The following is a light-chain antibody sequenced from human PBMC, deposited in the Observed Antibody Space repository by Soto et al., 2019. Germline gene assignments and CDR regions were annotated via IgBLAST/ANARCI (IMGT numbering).Light chain of an antibody. Sequence: IVLTQSPDTLSLSPGERATLSCRASQSVSATHLAWYQQKPGQAPRLLLYGASTRATGLPDRFSGSGSGTDFTLTISRVEPEDFAVFYCQHYGSSPLTFGGGTKVEIK. J-gene: IGKJ4*01. CDR3: QHYGSSPLT. CDR2: GAS. CDR1: QSVSATH. V-gene: IGKV3-20*01.